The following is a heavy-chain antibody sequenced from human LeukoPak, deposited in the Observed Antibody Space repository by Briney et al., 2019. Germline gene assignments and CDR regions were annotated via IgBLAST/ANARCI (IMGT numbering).Heavy chain of an antibody. CDR3: ARGWAGGPGYYDFWSGYTYGMDV. J-gene: IGHJ6*02. CDR2: IYYSGST. D-gene: IGHD3-3*01. Sequence: SETLSLTCTVSGGSISSYYWSWIRQPPGKGLEWIGYIYYSGSTNYNPSLKSRVTISVDTSKNQFSLKLSSVTAADTAVYYCARGWAGGPGYYDFWSGYTYGMDVWGQGTTVTVSS. V-gene: IGHV4-59*01. CDR1: GGSISSYY.